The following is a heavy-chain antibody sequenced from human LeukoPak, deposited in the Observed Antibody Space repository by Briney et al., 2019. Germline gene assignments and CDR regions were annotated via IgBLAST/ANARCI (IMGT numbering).Heavy chain of an antibody. CDR2: INPNSGGT. D-gene: IGHD6-13*01. J-gene: IGHJ4*02. CDR1: GYTFNGYY. V-gene: IGHV1-2*02. Sequence: ASVKVSCKASGYTFNGYYMHWVRQAPGQGLEWMGWINPNSGGTNYAQKFQGRVTMTRDTSISTAYMELSRLTSDDTAVYYYARAGSSSRWVNDYWGQGTLVTVSS. CDR3: ARAGSSSRWVNDY.